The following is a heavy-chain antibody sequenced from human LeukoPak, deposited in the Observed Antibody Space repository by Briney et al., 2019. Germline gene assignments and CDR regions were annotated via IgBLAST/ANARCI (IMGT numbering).Heavy chain of an antibody. CDR1: GGTFSSYA. CDR3: ARRSGAYCGGDCYSPRYNWFDP. J-gene: IGHJ5*02. D-gene: IGHD2-21*01. CDR2: IIPIFGTA. V-gene: IGHV1-69*05. Sequence: GASVKVSCKASGGTFSSYAISWVRQAPGQGLEWMGGIIPIFGTANYAQKFQGRVTITTDESTSTAYMELSSLRSEDTAVYYCARRSGAYCGGDCYSPRYNWFDPWGQGTLVTVPS.